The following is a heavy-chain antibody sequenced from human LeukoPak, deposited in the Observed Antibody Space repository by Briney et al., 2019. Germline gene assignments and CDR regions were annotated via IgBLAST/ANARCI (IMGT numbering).Heavy chain of an antibody. CDR1: GYTFTDYY. V-gene: IGHV1-2*02. Sequence: ASVKVSCKASGYTFTDYYIHWVRQAPGQGLEWMGWINPDSGGTNYAQNFQGRVTMTRDTSITTAYMELTRLRSDDTAVYYCARYRCKTTSGCEDTDAFDMWGQGTMVTVSS. D-gene: IGHD2/OR15-2a*01. J-gene: IGHJ3*02. CDR3: ARYRCKTTSGCEDTDAFDM. CDR2: INPDSGGT.